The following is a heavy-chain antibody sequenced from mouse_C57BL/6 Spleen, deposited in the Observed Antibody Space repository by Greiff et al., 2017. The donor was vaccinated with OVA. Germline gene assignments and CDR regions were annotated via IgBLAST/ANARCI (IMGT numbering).Heavy chain of an antibody. CDR3: ARRGEALDYCDY. V-gene: IGHV1-62-2*01. J-gene: IGHJ2*01. CDR1: GYTFTEYT. CDR2: FYPGTGSI. Sequence: QVQLKESGAELVKPGASVKLSCKASGYTFTEYTIHWVKQRSGQGLEWIGWFYPGTGSIKYNEKFKDKATLTADKSSSTDDMELSRLTSEDSAVYCSARRGEALDYCDYWGKGTTLTVSS.